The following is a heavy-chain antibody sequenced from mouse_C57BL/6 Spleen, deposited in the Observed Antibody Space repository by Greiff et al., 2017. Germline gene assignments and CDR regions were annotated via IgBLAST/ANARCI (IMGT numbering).Heavy chain of an antibody. V-gene: IGHV1-61*01. Sequence: VQLQQPGAELVRPGSSVKLSCKASGYTFTSYWMDWVKQRPGQGLEWIGNIYPSDSETHYNQKFKDKATLTVDKSSSTAYMPLSSLPSEDSAVYYGASLYYDGDEYYAMDYWGQGTSVTVSS. D-gene: IGHD2-4*01. CDR1: GYTFTSYW. CDR3: ASLYYDGDEYYAMDY. J-gene: IGHJ4*01. CDR2: IYPSDSET.